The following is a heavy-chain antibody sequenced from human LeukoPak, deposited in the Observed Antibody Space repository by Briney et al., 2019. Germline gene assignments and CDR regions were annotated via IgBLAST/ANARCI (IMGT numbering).Heavy chain of an antibody. Sequence: PGGSLRLSCAASGFTFNSYAMTWVRQAPGKGLEWVSVIRASGDTTYYADSVKGRFTISRDNSKNMLYLQMNSLRAEDTAVYYCAKDLGFYVLYTFDYCGQGTLVTVSS. V-gene: IGHV3-23*01. CDR3: AKDLGFYVLYTFDY. CDR2: IRASGDTT. D-gene: IGHD2/OR15-2a*01. J-gene: IGHJ4*02. CDR1: GFTFNSYA.